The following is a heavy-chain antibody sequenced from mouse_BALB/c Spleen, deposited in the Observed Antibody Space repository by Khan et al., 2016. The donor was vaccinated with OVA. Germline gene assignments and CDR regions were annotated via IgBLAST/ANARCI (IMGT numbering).Heavy chain of an antibody. J-gene: IGHJ4*01. CDR3: AKGVWSYYFALDY. CDR1: GFSLTDYG. V-gene: IGHV2-6-5*01. D-gene: IGHD2-10*02. CDR2: MWGGGST. Sequence: VQLVESGPGLVAPSQSLSITCTVSGFSLTDYGVRWIRQPPGKGLEWLGVMWGGGSTYYNSALKSRLNINKDNSKSQVFLKMNSLQTDDTAMYYCAKGVWSYYFALDYWGQGTSVTVSS.